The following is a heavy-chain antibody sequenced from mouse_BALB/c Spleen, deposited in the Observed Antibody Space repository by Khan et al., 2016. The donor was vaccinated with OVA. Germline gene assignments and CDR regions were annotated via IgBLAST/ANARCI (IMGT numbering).Heavy chain of an antibody. D-gene: IGHD2-14*01. CDR1: GDSISSGY. CDR2: MISSGYT. J-gene: IGHJ3*01. V-gene: IGHV3-8*02. Sequence: VQLQESGPSLVQPSQTLSLTCSVTGDSISSGYWSWIRKFPGNKLEYMGYMISSGYTYYNPSLKSRISITRHTSKNQYYLQLNSVTTEDTATYDCARSTYRYAFAYWGQGTLVTVSA. CDR3: ARSTYRYAFAY.